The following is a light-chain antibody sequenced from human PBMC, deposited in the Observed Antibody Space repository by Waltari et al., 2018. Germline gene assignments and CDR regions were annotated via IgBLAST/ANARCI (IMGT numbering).Light chain of an antibody. CDR3: GSYSGTTTYV. J-gene: IGLJ1*01. Sequence: QSARAPPAPVSRSPGQSVTLSSTGTGTDVGGLHSVSWYQQHPGKVPKVIIYDVNVRPSGISSRFSGSKSGNTASLTISGLQAEDEADYYCGSYSGTTTYVFGTGTYVTVL. CDR1: GTDVGGLHS. V-gene: IGLV2-14*03. CDR2: DVN.